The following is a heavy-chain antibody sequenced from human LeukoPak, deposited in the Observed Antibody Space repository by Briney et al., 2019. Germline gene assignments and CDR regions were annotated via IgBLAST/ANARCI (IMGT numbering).Heavy chain of an antibody. V-gene: IGHV3-30*18. J-gene: IGHJ6*02. Sequence: GGSLRLSCAASGFTFSSYGMHWVRQAPGKGLEWVAVRSYDGSNKYYADSVKGRFTISRDNSKNTLYLQMNSLRAEDTAVYYCAKDRSFYGYGMDVWGQGTTVTVSS. CDR3: AKDRSFYGYGMDV. CDR1: GFTFSSYG. CDR2: RSYDGSNK. D-gene: IGHD4-17*01.